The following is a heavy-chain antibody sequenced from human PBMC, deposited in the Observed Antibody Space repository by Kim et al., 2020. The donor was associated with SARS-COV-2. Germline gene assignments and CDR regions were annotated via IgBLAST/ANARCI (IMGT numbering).Heavy chain of an antibody. CDR2: IYPGDSDT. V-gene: IGHV5-51*01. J-gene: IGHJ5*01. CDR1: GYRFTSYW. D-gene: IGHD2-21*02. Sequence: GESLKISCKGSGYRFTSYWIGWVRQMPGKGLEWMGIIYPGDSDTRYGPSFQGQVTISVDKSSSTTFLQWNSLKASDTAMYYCARGVTAALDSCGQGTLVTVSS. CDR3: ARGVTAALDS.